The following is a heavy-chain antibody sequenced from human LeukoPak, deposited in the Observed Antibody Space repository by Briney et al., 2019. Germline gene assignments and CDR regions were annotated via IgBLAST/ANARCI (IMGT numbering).Heavy chain of an antibody. J-gene: IGHJ6*02. CDR3: ASGNIDDFWSGYLSRGMDV. D-gene: IGHD3-3*01. Sequence: GGSLRLSCAASGFTFSSYSMNWVRQAPGKGLEWVSYISSSSSTIYYADSVKGRFTISRDNAKNSLYLQMNSLRAEDTAVYYCASGNIDDFWSGYLSRGMDVWGQGTTVTVSS. V-gene: IGHV3-48*01. CDR1: GFTFSSYS. CDR2: ISSSSSTI.